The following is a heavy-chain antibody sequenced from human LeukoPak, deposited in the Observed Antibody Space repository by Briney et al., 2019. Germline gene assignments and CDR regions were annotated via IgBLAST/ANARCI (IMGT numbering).Heavy chain of an antibody. J-gene: IGHJ3*02. CDR2: IWYDGSNK. CDR3: ARVSPAGNAFDI. V-gene: IGHV3-33*01. CDR1: GFTFSSYG. Sequence: PGGSPRLSCAASGFTFSSYGMHWVRQAPGKGLEWVAVIWYDGSNKYYADSVKGRFTISRDNSKNTLYLQMNSLRAEDTAVYYCARVSPAGNAFDIWGQGTMVTVSS.